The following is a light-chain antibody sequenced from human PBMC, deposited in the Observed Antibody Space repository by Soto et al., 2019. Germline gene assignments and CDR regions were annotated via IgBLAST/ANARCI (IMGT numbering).Light chain of an antibody. J-gene: IGLJ1*01. V-gene: IGLV2-14*01. CDR2: DVT. Sequence: QSALTQPASVSGSPGQSITLSCTGTSSDVGDNNYVSWYQQHPGKAPKLMIYDVTHRPSGISNRFSGSKSGNMASLPISGFQSEYAADCYCFAYTSSSTLDVVGTGSKPTV. CDR1: SSDVGDNNY. CDR3: FAYTSSSTLDV.